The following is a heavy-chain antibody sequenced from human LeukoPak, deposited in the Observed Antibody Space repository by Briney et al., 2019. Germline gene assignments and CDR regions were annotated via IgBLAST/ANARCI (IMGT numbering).Heavy chain of an antibody. CDR3: AREGDDYGDLSFDY. Sequence: GGSLRLSCAASGFTFSSYAMHWVRQAPGKGLEWVAVISYDGSNKYYADSVKGRFTISRDNSKNTLYLQMNSLRAEDTAVYYCAREGDDYGDLSFDYWGQGTLVTVSS. V-gene: IGHV3-30-3*01. CDR1: GFTFSSYA. CDR2: ISYDGSNK. D-gene: IGHD4-17*01. J-gene: IGHJ4*02.